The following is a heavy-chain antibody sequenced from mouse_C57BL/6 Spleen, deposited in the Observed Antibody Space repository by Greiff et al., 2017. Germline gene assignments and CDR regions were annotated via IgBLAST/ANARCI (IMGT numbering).Heavy chain of an antibody. Sequence: VQLQQSGPGLVQPSQSLSISCTVSGFSLTSYGVHWVRQSPGKGLEWLGVIWSVGCTDYNAAFISRMSIRKDKSKSQVVFKRNSLQADDTAIYYCARTGGLLWYFDVWGAGTTVTVSS. J-gene: IGHJ1*01. CDR2: IWSVGCT. CDR3: ARTGGLLWYFDV. CDR1: GFSLTSYG. D-gene: IGHD1-1*01. V-gene: IGHV2-2*01.